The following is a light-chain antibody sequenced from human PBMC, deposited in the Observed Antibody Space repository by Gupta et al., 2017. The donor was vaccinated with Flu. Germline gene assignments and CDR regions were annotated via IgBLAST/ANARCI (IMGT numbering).Light chain of an antibody. CDR2: MAS. CDR3: QQYDTYLET. Sequence: PSTLTASVGDRVTITCRAGQSIRDWVAWYQQKPGKAPKLLIYMASTLESGVPSRFSGSGYGTEFTLTISSLQPDDLATYYCQQYDTYLETFGQGTKVEIK. V-gene: IGKV1-5*03. J-gene: IGKJ2*01. CDR1: QSIRDW.